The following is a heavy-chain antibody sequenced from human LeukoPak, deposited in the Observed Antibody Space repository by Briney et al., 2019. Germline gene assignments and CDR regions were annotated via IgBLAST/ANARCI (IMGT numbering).Heavy chain of an antibody. CDR1: GFTFRNHG. D-gene: IGHD6-6*01. V-gene: IGHV3-33*01. CDR3: ARDIGARRLDF. J-gene: IGHJ4*02. CDR2: IWYDGSNQ. Sequence: PGGSLRLSCAASGFTFRNHGMHWVRQVPGRGLEWVAVIWYDGSNQYYSDSVKGRFTISRDNSKNTLDLQMNSLRAEDTAVYYCARDIGARRLDFWGQGTLVTVSS.